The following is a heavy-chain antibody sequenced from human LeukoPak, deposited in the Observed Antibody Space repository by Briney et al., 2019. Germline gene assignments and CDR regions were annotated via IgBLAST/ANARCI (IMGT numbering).Heavy chain of an antibody. CDR1: GFTFSNYW. D-gene: IGHD3-10*01. CDR3: ARDTYYGSGSYGFYYYMDV. CDR2: IKQDGSEK. V-gene: IGHV3-7*01. Sequence: PGGSLRLSCAASGFTFSNYWMSWVRQAPGKGREWVANIKQDGSEKYYVDSVKGRFTVSRDNAKNSLYLQMNSLRAEDTAVYYCARDTYYGSGSYGFYYYMDVWGKGTTVTVSS. J-gene: IGHJ6*03.